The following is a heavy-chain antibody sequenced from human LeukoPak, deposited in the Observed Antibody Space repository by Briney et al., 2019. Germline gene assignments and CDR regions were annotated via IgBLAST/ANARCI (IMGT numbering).Heavy chain of an antibody. V-gene: IGHV3-30*04. CDR3: ARDRGEGDYYYYYMDV. J-gene: IGHJ6*03. CDR1: GFTFSSYA. CDR2: ISYDGSNK. D-gene: IGHD3-10*01. Sequence: GGSLRHSCAASGFTFSSYAMHWVRQAPGKGLEWVAVISYDGSNKYYADSVKGRFTISRDNSKNTLYLQMNSLRAEDTAVYYCARDRGEGDYYYYYMDVWGKGTTVTVSS.